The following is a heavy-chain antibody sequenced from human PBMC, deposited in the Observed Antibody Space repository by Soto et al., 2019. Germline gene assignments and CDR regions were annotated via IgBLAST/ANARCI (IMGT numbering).Heavy chain of an antibody. J-gene: IGHJ6*02. CDR3: ARQSEYYYASGRAAPLYGMDV. V-gene: IGHV4-59*01. Sequence: SDTLSLTCTVSGVSISSDYWTWIRQSPGKGLEWVAYTSHTGTTDYNPSLKSRVTISVDTSKNQFSLKLSSVTAADTAVYFCARQSEYYYASGRAAPLYGMDVWGQGTTVTVSS. D-gene: IGHD3-10*01. CDR1: GVSISSDY. CDR2: TSHTGTT.